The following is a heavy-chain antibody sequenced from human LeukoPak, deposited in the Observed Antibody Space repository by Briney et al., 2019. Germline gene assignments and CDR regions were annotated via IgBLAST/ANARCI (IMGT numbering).Heavy chain of an antibody. V-gene: IGHV1-18*01. CDR1: GYTFTSYG. Sequence: RASVKVSCKASGYTFTSYGISWVRQAPGQGLEWMGWISAYNGNTNYAQKLQGRVTMTTDTSTSTAYMELRSLRSDDTAVYYCARAIAYCGGDCYSWVRGEIDYWGQGTLVTVSS. J-gene: IGHJ4*02. CDR2: ISAYNGNT. D-gene: IGHD2-21*01. CDR3: ARAIAYCGGDCYSWVRGEIDY.